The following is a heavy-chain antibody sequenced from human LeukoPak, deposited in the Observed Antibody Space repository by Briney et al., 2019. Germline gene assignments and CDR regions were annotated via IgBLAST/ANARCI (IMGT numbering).Heavy chain of an antibody. Sequence: SETLSLTCTVSGDSISNYYWSWIRQPAGKGLEWIGRIYTSGSTNYNPSLKSRVTMSVDTSKNQFSLKLSSVTAADTAVYYCARQVSEWGSSWLYYFDYWGQGTLVTVSS. D-gene: IGHD6-13*01. J-gene: IGHJ4*02. V-gene: IGHV4-4*07. CDR1: GDSISNYY. CDR2: IYTSGST. CDR3: ARQVSEWGSSWLYYFDY.